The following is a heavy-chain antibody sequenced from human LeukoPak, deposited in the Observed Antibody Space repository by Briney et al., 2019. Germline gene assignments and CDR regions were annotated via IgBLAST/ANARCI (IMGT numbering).Heavy chain of an antibody. J-gene: IGHJ6*02. D-gene: IGHD6-13*01. CDR2: ISAYNGNT. Sequence: GASVKVSCKASGYTFTIYGISWVRQAPGQGLEWMGWISAYNGNTNYAQKLRGRVTMTTDTSTSTAYMELRSLRSDDTAVYYCARDSYSSSWYPRPRQGMDVWGQGTTVTVSS. CDR1: GYTFTIYG. V-gene: IGHV1-18*01. CDR3: ARDSYSSSWYPRPRQGMDV.